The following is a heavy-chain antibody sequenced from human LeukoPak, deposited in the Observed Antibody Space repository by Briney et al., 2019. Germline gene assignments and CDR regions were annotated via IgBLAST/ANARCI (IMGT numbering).Heavy chain of an antibody. CDR1: GGSFSGYY. D-gene: IGHD3-22*01. Sequence: SETLSLTCAVYGGSFSGYYWSWIRQPPGKGLEWIGEINHSGSTNYNPSLKSRVTISVDTSKNQFSLKLSSVTAADTAVYYCARTALTMIVVVHAFDIWGQGTMVIVSS. J-gene: IGHJ3*02. CDR2: INHSGST. V-gene: IGHV4-34*01. CDR3: ARTALTMIVVVHAFDI.